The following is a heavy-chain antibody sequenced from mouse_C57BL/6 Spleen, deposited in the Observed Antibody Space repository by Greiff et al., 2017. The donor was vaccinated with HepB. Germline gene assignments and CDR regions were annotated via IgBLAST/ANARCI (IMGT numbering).Heavy chain of an antibody. D-gene: IGHD1-1*01. J-gene: IGHJ4*01. CDR2: IDPETGGT. CDR3: TREDRDYYGSEAMDD. Sequence: VQLQQSGAELVRPGASVTLSCKASGYTFTDYEMHWVKQTPVHGLEWIGAIDPETGGTAYNQKFKGKAILTADKSSSTAYMELRSLTSEDSAVYYCTREDRDYYGSEAMDDWGQGTSVTVSS. V-gene: IGHV1-15*01. CDR1: GYTFTDYE.